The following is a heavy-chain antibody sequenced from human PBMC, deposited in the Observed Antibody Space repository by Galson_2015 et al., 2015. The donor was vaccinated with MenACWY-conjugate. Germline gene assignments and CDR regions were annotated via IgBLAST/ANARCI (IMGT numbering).Heavy chain of an antibody. Sequence: SLRFSCAASGFAFRDFCMHWVRQAPGKGLECVSRICAGGISIMYGDSVRGRFTISRDDAENTLYLQMDSLRADDTAVYFCVRGSSGWRGMDIWGQGTTVTVSS. J-gene: IGHJ6*02. CDR2: ICAGGISI. V-gene: IGHV3-74*03. CDR1: GFAFRDFC. CDR3: VRGSSGWRGMDI. D-gene: IGHD6-19*01.